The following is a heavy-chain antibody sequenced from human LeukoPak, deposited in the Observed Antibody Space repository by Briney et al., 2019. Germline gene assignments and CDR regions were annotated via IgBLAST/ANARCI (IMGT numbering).Heavy chain of an antibody. CDR3: ARARGDSSSWYNDY. CDR1: GFTFSSYS. CDR2: ISSSSSYI. Sequence: GGSLRLSCAASGFTFSSYSMSWVRQAPGKGLEGVSSISSSSSYIYYADSVKGRFTISRDNAKNSLYLQMNSLRAEDTAVYYCARARGDSSSWYNDYWGQGTLVTVSS. V-gene: IGHV3-21*01. J-gene: IGHJ4*02. D-gene: IGHD6-13*01.